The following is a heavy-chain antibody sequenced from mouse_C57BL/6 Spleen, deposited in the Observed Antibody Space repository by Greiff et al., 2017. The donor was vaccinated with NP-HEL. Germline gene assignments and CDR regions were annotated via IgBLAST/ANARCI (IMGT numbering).Heavy chain of an antibody. D-gene: IGHD2-10*01. Sequence: VKLVESGPELVKPGASVKISCKASGYAFSSSRMNWVKQRPGKGLEWIGRIYPGDGDTNYNGKFKGKATLTADKSSSTAYMQLSSLTSEDSAVYFCARGLPTMASPDYWGQGTLVTVSA. CDR2: IYPGDGDT. CDR1: GYAFSSSR. CDR3: ARGLPTMASPDY. V-gene: IGHV1-82*01. J-gene: IGHJ3*01.